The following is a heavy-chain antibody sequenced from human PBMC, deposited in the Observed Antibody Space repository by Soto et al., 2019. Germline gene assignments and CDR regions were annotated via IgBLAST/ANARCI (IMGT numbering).Heavy chain of an antibody. J-gene: IGHJ6*02. CDR1: GGTFSKDA. CDR3: TRVLGYTFEPGETRYYAMDV. V-gene: IGHV1-69*01. Sequence: QVQLVQSGAEVKKPGSSVTVSCKTSGGTFSKDAINWVRQAPGQGLEWMGLLIPVFGSPIYAQKFQGRIRITADESTSTAFMDLSSLRSEDTAVYYCTRVLGYTFEPGETRYYAMDVWGQGTTVSVSS. D-gene: IGHD5-18*01. CDR2: LIPVFGSP.